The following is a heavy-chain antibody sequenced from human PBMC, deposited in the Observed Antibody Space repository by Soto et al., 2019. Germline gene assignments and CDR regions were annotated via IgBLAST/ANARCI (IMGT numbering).Heavy chain of an antibody. CDR2: IIPIPGTA. Sequence: QVQLVQSGAEVKKPGSSVKVSCKASGGTFGSYAISWVRQAPGQGLEWRGGIIPIPGTANYAQKFQGRVTIAADDSTRTAYMELSRLRSEDTAVYYCARSQGSSTSLEIYYYYCYGMDVWDQGTTVTVSS. CDR3: ARSQGSSTSLEIYYYYCYGMDV. D-gene: IGHD2-2*01. V-gene: IGHV1-69*01. CDR1: GGTFGSYA. J-gene: IGHJ6*02.